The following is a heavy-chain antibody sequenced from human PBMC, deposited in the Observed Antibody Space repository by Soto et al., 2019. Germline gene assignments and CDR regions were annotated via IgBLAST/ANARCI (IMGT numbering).Heavy chain of an antibody. Sequence: ASVKVSCKASGYTFTSYGISWVRQAPGQGLEWMGWISAYNGNTNYAQKLQGRVTMTTDTSTSTAYMELRSLRSDDTAVYYCARDLRYYDILSGGMDVWGQGTTVTVS. CDR1: GYTFTSYG. V-gene: IGHV1-18*01. CDR2: ISAYNGNT. CDR3: ARDLRYYDILSGGMDV. D-gene: IGHD3-9*01. J-gene: IGHJ6*02.